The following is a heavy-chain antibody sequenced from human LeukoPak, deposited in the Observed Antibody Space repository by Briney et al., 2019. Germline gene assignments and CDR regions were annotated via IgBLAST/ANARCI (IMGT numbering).Heavy chain of an antibody. V-gene: IGHV1-24*01. CDR3: ATEGPSSGWYYFDY. J-gene: IGHJ4*02. CDR1: GYTLTELS. Sequence: ASVKVSCKVTGYTLTELSMHSLRQAPGKGLEWMGGFYPEDGETIYAQKFQGRVTMTEDTSTDTAYMELSSMRSEDTAVYYCATEGPSSGWYYFDYWGQGTLVTVSS. D-gene: IGHD6-19*01. CDR2: FYPEDGET.